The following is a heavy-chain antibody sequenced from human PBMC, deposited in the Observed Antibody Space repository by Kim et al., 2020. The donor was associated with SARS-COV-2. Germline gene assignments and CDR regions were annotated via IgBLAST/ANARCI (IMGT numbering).Heavy chain of an antibody. J-gene: IGHJ4*02. D-gene: IGHD3-10*01. Sequence: TDSVRGRFTRSRDNSKNILFLQMDSLRVDDTAVYYCAKDLLYVPGRGYFDSWGKGVLVTVSS. CDR3: AKDLLYVPGRGYFDS. V-gene: IGHV3-23*01.